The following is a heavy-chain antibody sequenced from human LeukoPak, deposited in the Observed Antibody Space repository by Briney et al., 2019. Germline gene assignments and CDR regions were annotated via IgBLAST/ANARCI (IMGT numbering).Heavy chain of an antibody. J-gene: IGHJ4*02. CDR1: GFSFSNYG. CDR3: ARDAIVALDY. D-gene: IGHD6-25*01. Sequence: GGSLRLSCAASGFSFSNYGMHWVRQAPGKGLEWVAFIRFDGTDEFYADSVKGRFTISRDNSKNTLYLQMNSLRTEDTAVYYCARDAIVALDYWGQGTLVTVSS. V-gene: IGHV3-30*02. CDR2: IRFDGTDE.